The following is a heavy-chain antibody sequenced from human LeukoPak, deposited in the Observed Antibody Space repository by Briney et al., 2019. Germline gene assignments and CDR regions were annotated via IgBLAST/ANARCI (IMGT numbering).Heavy chain of an antibody. CDR2: IYYSGST. CDR3: ARSGDYGIIDY. CDR1: GGSISSGGYC. V-gene: IGHV4-31*03. D-gene: IGHD4-17*01. J-gene: IGHJ4*02. Sequence: PSQTLSLTCTVSGGSISSGGYCWSWIRQHPGKGLEWIGYIYYSGSTYYNPSLKSRVTISVDTSKNQFSLKLSSVTAADTAVYYCARSGDYGIIDYWGQGTLVTVSS.